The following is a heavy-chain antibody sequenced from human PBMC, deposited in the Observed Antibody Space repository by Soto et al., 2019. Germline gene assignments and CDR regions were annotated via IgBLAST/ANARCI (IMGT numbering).Heavy chain of an antibody. CDR1: GGSISSGGYY. V-gene: IGHV4-31*03. D-gene: IGHD2-2*02. CDR2: IYYSGST. CDR3: ARERGYCSSTSCYNDYNWFDP. J-gene: IGHJ5*02. Sequence: SETLSLPCTVSGGSISSGGYYWSWIRQHPGKGLERIGYIYYSGSTYYNPSLKSRVTISVDTSKSQFSLKLSSVTAADTAVYYCARERGYCSSTSCYNDYNWFDPWGQGTLVTVSS.